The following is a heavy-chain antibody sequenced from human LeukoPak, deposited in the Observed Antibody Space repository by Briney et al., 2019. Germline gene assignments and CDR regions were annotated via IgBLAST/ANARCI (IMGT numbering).Heavy chain of an antibody. V-gene: IGHV3-7*01. CDR1: GFTFSSYW. CDR2: IKQDGSEK. CDR3: ARGDYDYVWGSYSY. D-gene: IGHD3-16*01. J-gene: IGHJ4*02. Sequence: PGGSLRLSCAASGFTFSSYWMSWVRQAPGKGLEWVANIKQDGSEKYYVDSVKGRFTISGDNAKNSLYLRMNSLRAEDTAVYYCARGDYDYVWGSYSYWGQGTLVTVSS.